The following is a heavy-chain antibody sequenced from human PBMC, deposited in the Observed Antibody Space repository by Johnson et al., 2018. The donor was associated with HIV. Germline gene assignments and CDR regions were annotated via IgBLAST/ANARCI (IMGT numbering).Heavy chain of an antibody. V-gene: IGHV3-11*04. CDR3: ARAGAGWNYDSSAADAFDI. CDR2: ISSSGSTI. Sequence: QVRLVESGGGLVKPGGSLRLSCAASGFTFSDYYMSWIRQAPGKGLEWVSYISSSGSTIYYEDSVKGRCTISRDNAKNSLYLQMNSLRAEDTAVYYCARAGAGWNYDSSAADAFDIWGQGTMVTVSS. J-gene: IGHJ3*02. CDR1: GFTFSDYY. D-gene: IGHD3-22*01.